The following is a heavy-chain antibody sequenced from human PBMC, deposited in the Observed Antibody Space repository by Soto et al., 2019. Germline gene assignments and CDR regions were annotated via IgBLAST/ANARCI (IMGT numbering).Heavy chain of an antibody. CDR2: IIGSGTST. CDR1: GLNIRSYA. Sequence: GGFKRHRNAAFGLNIRSYAMSRVSQAPGMGLEWVSGIIGSGTSTYYADSVKGRFTISRDNSKNTLFLQMNSLRAEDTAVYYCAKGKGLTVSSTNYWGQGTLVTVSS. J-gene: IGHJ4*02. D-gene: IGHD2-2*01. V-gene: IGHV3-23*01. CDR3: AKGKGLTVSSTNY.